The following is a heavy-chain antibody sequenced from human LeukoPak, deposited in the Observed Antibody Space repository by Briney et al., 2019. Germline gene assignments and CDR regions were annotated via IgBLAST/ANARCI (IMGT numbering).Heavy chain of an antibody. J-gene: IGHJ5*02. CDR2: ISPDGSDK. V-gene: IGHV3-7*03. Sequence: GGSLRLSCAASGFTFGNTWMGWVRQAPGKGLEWVANISPDGSDKYYVDSVRGRFTISRDKSKNTVYLQMNSLRFEDTAMYYCARNWFDPWGQGTLVTVSS. CDR1: GFTFGNTW. CDR3: ARNWFDP.